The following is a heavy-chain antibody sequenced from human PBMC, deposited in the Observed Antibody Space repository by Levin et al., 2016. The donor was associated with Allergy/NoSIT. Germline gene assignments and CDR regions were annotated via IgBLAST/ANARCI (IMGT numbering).Heavy chain of an antibody. D-gene: IGHD3-10*01. V-gene: IGHV3-21*01. CDR1: GFTFSSYS. CDR2: ISSSSSYI. Sequence: GESLKISCAASGFTFSSYSMNWVRQAPGKGLEWVSSISSSSSYIYYADSVKGRFTISRDNAKNSLYLQMNSLRAEDTAVYYCARDRYYYGSAPVDVWGQGTTVTVSS. J-gene: IGHJ6*02. CDR3: ARDRYYYGSAPVDV.